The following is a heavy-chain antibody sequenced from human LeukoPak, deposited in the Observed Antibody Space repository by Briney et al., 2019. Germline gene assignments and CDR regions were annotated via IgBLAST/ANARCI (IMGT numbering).Heavy chain of an antibody. CDR3: ARDDDYSNGYYYYMDV. J-gene: IGHJ6*03. CDR2: IIPIFGTA. D-gene: IGHD4-11*01. CDR1: GGTFSSYA. Sequence: SVKVSCKASGGTFSSYAISWVRQAPGQGLEWVGGIIPIFGTANYAQKFQGRVTITADESTSTAYMELSSLRSEDTAVYYCARDDDYSNGYYYYMDVWGKGTTVTVSS. V-gene: IGHV1-69*13.